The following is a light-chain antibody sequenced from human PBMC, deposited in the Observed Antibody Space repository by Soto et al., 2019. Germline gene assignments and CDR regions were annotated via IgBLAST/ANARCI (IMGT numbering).Light chain of an antibody. Sequence: QSVLSQPASVSVSPGQSITISCTGTSSDVGGFEYVSWYQHQPGKAPKLIIYDVTKRPSGVSNRCSGSKSGNTASLTISGIQAEDEGDYYCGSITRSSTSVFGTGTKLTVL. CDR2: DVT. CDR1: SSDVGGFEY. CDR3: GSITRSSTSV. V-gene: IGLV2-14*01. J-gene: IGLJ1*01.